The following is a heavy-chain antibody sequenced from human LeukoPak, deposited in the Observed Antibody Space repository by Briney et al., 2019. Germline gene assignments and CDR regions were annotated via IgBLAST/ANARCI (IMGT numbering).Heavy chain of an antibody. Sequence: GGALRLSCAASGFTLDDYGMTWVRQVPGKGLEWIAEINWIGHTTRYGDSVKGRFTISRDNAKNSLDLQINSLRVEDTAFYYCATNPPGRTYLQDWGQGTLVTAS. V-gene: IGHV3-20*04. CDR2: INWIGHTT. CDR1: GFTLDDYG. CDR3: ATNPPGRTYLQD. D-gene: IGHD1-1*01. J-gene: IGHJ1*01.